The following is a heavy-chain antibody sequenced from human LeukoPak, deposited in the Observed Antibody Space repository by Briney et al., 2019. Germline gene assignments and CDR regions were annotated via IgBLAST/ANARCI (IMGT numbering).Heavy chain of an antibody. D-gene: IGHD3-22*01. CDR1: GGSFSGYY. V-gene: IGHV4-59*08. CDR3: ARLYGQYDSSGYYSPFDY. CDR2: IYYSGST. J-gene: IGHJ4*02. Sequence: SETLSLTCAVYGGSFSGYYWSWIRQPPGKGLEWIGYIYYSGSTNYNPSLKSRVTISVDTSKDQFSLKLSSVTAADTAVYYCARLYGQYDSSGYYSPFDYWGQGTLVTVSS.